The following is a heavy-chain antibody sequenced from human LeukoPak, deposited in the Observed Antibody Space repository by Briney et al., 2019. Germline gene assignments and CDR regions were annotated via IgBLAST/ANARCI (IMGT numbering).Heavy chain of an antibody. CDR2: IYYSGST. Sequence: PSETLSLTCTVSGGSISSYYWSWIRQPPGKGLEWIGYIYYSGSTNYNPSLKSRVTISVDTSKNQFSLKLSSVTAADTAVYYCARARRLANALDIWGQGTMVTVSS. CDR3: ARARRLANALDI. V-gene: IGHV4-59*01. J-gene: IGHJ3*02. CDR1: GGSISSYY. D-gene: IGHD4-11*01.